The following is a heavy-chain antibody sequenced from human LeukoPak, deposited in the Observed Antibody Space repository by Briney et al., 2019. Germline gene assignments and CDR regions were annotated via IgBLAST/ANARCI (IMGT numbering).Heavy chain of an antibody. Sequence: SRGSPRLSCAASGITFSRSAMHWVGQAPGKGLEWVAIISYDGTNKYYLDSVKGRFTISRDNSKNTLYLQMDSLRAEDTAVYYCTRGTVPGLATTYGTYFDSWGQGALVSVSS. CDR1: GITFSRSA. D-gene: IGHD5-12*01. CDR2: ISYDGTNK. CDR3: TRGTVPGLATTYGTYFDS. V-gene: IGHV3-30*04. J-gene: IGHJ4*02.